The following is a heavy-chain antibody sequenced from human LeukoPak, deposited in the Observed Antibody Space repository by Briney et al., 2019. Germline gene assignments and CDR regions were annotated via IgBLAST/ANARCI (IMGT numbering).Heavy chain of an antibody. Sequence: GGSLRLSCAASEFSVSNNYLNWVRQTPGKGLEWVSVIYSGGSTYYADSVKGRFTISRDNSKNTLYLQMNSLRPEDTAVYYCAGDLRRLGFGPWGQGTMVTVSS. CDR1: EFSVSNNY. CDR3: AGDLRRLGFGP. CDR2: IYSGGST. J-gene: IGHJ5*02. V-gene: IGHV3-66*02.